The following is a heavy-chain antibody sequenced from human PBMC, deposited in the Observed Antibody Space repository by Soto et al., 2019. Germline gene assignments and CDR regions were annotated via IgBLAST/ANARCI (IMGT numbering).Heavy chain of an antibody. CDR2: ISGSGGST. CDR3: AKDNVVVVVAATRLEGVGVDAFDI. Sequence: GGSLRLSCAASGFTFSSYAMSWVRQAPGKGLEWVSAISGSGGSTYYADSVKGRFTISRDNSKNTLYLQMNSLRAEDTAVYYCAKDNVVVVVAATRLEGVGVDAFDIWGQGTMVTVSS. V-gene: IGHV3-23*01. D-gene: IGHD2-15*01. CDR1: GFTFSSYA. J-gene: IGHJ3*02.